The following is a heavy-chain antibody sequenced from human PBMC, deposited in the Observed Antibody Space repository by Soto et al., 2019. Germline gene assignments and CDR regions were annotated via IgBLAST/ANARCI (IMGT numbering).Heavy chain of an antibody. D-gene: IGHD2-15*01. CDR2: IYYSGST. CDR3: ASQGYCSGDSCYGGDYYYGMDV. Sequence: PSETLSLTCTVSGGSISSGGYYWSWIRQHPGKGLEWIGYIYYSGSTYYNPSLKSRVTISVDTSKNQFSLKLSSVTAADTAVYYCASQGYCSGDSCYGGDYYYGMDVWGQGTTVTVSS. J-gene: IGHJ6*02. CDR1: GGSISSGGYY. V-gene: IGHV4-31*03.